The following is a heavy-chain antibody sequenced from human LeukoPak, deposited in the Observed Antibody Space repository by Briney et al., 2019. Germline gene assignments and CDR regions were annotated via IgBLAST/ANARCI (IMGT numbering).Heavy chain of an antibody. CDR1: GGSVSSGSYY. V-gene: IGHV4-61*01. Sequence: SETLSLTCTVSGGSVSSGSYYWSWIRQPPGKGLEWIGYIYYSGSTNYNPSLKSRVTISVDTSKNQFSLKLSSVTAADTAVYYCAREGSHRLGYFVSGEYYYYGMDVWGKGTTVNVSS. CDR2: IYYSGST. D-gene: IGHD3-9*01. CDR3: AREGSHRLGYFVSGEYYYYGMDV. J-gene: IGHJ6*04.